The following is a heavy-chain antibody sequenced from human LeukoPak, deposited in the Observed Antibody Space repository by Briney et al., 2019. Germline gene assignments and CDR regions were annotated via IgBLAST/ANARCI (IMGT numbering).Heavy chain of an antibody. V-gene: IGHV1-18*01. CDR3: ARDLRRGSSSWYVSVGDY. CDR2: ITAYNDNT. J-gene: IGHJ4*02. Sequence: GASVKVSCEASGYTFTSYGISWVRQAPGQGLEWMGWITAYNDNTYYAQKLQGRVTMTTDTSTSTAYMELRSLRSDDTAVYYCARDLRRGSSSWYVSVGDYWGQGTLDTVSS. D-gene: IGHD6-13*01. CDR1: GYTFTSYG.